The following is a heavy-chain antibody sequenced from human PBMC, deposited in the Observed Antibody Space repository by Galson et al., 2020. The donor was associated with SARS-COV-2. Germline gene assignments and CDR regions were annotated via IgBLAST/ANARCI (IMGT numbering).Heavy chain of an antibody. CDR3: ARTHVDIVATITGYYYGMDV. J-gene: IGHJ6*02. CDR2: IYYSGST. CDR1: GGSISSSSYY. Sequence: ASETLSLTCTVSGGSISSSSYYWGWIRQPPGKGLEWIGSIYYSGSTYYNPSLKSRVTISVDTSKNQFSLKLSSVTAADTAVYYCARTHVDIVATITGYYYGMDVWGQGTTVTVSS. V-gene: IGHV4-39*01. D-gene: IGHD5-12*01.